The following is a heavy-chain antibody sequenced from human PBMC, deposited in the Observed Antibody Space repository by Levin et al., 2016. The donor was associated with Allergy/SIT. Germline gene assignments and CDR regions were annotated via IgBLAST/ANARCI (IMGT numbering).Heavy chain of an antibody. CDR1: GYTFSSYG. CDR3: ATGWGSALNF. D-gene: IGHD2-21*01. J-gene: IGHJ4*02. V-gene: IGHV1-18*01. CDR2: INAYNGNT. Sequence: ASVKVSCKASGYTFSSYGVTWVRQAPGQGLEWMGWINAYNGNTNYAQKLQGRVTMTTDTSTNTAYMDLRSLTSDDTAVYYCATGWGSALNFWGQGTLVTVSS.